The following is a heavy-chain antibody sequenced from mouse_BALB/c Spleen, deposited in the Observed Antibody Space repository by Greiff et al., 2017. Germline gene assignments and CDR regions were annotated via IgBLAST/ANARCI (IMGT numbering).Heavy chain of an antibody. CDR3: ARGGIYYDYDGVFDY. V-gene: IGHV5-6-5*01. J-gene: IGHJ2*01. CDR2: ISSGGST. Sequence: EVMLVESGGGLVKPGGSLKLSCAASGFTFSSYAMSWVRQTPEKRLEWVASISSGGSTYYPDSVKGRFTISRDNARNILYLQMSSLRSEDTAMYYCARGGIYYDYDGVFDYWGQGTTLTVSS. D-gene: IGHD2-4*01. CDR1: GFTFSSYA.